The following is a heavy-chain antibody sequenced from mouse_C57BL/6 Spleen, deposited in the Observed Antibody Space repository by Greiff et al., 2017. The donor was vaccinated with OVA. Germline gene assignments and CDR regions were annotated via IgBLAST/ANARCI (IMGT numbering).Heavy chain of an antibody. D-gene: IGHD1-1*01. CDR2: IYPRDGST. Sequence: VKLMESDAELVKPGASVKISCKVSGYTFTDHTIHWMKQRPEQGLEWIGYIYPRDGSTKYNEKFKGKATLTADKSSSTAYMQLNSLTSEDSAVYFCAREGGYYGYAMDYWGQGTSVTVSS. V-gene: IGHV1-78*01. CDR1: GYTFTDHT. CDR3: AREGGYYGYAMDY. J-gene: IGHJ4*01.